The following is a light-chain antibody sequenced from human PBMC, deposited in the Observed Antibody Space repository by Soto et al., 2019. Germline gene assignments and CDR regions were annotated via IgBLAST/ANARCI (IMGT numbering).Light chain of an antibody. V-gene: IGKV3-11*01. J-gene: IGKJ1*01. Sequence: EIVLTQSPATLSLSPGERATLSCRASQSVSNYLTWYQQKPGQAPRLLIYDASNRATGIPARFSGSGSGTDFTLTISSLEPEDFAVYFCQQRSNWPPWTFGQGTKVEIK. CDR2: DAS. CDR1: QSVSNY. CDR3: QQRSNWPPWT.